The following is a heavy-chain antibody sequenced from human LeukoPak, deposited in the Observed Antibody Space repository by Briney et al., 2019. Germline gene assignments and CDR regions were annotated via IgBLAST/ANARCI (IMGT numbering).Heavy chain of an antibody. CDR2: ISYDGSNK. V-gene: IGHV3-30-3*01. CDR1: GFTFSSYA. Sequence: GGSLRLSCAASGFTFSSYAMHWVRQAPGKGLEWVAVISYDGSNKYYADSVKGRFTISRDNSKNTLYLQMNSLRAEDTAVYYCARDGPLITMVRGVMGFDYWGQGTLVTVSS. D-gene: IGHD3-10*01. J-gene: IGHJ4*02. CDR3: ARDGPLITMVRGVMGFDY.